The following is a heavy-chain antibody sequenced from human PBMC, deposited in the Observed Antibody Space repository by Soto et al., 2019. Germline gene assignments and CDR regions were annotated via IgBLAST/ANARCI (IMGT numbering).Heavy chain of an antibody. CDR2: ISAYNGNT. CDR1: GYTFTSYG. V-gene: IGHV1-18*01. J-gene: IGHJ4*02. D-gene: IGHD6-19*01. Sequence: ASVTVSCKASGYTFTSYGISWVRQAPGQGLEWMGWISAYNGNTNYAQKLQGRVTMTTDTSTSTAYMELRSLRSDDTAVYYCAGDIAVAGPYYFDYWGQGTLVTVSS. CDR3: AGDIAVAGPYYFDY.